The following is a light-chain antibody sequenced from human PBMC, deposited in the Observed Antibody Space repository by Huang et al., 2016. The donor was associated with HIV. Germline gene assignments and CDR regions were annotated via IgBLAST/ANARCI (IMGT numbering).Light chain of an antibody. CDR2: GAS. CDR3: HQYDNWPPA. J-gene: IGKJ4*01. V-gene: IGKV3-15*01. CDR1: QTVTNN. Sequence: MTQSPAILSVSPGERASLSCRTSQTVTNNLAWYQHRPGQAPRVLIYGASTRAAGGPARFSGSGSGTDFTLTISSLQSEDFGIYYCHQYDNWPPAFGGGTRVEVK.